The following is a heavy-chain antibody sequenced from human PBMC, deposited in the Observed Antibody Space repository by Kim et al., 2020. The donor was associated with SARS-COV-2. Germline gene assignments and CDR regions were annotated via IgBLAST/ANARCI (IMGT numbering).Heavy chain of an antibody. V-gene: IGHV3-21*01. CDR2: ISSSSSYI. J-gene: IGHJ4*02. CDR3: ARDLGLRYFDWLFIFDY. CDR1: GFTFSSYS. D-gene: IGHD3-9*01. Sequence: GGSLRLSCAASGFTFSSYSMNWVRQAPGKGLEWVSSISSSSSYIYYADSVKGRFTISRDNAKNSLYLQMNSLRAEDTAVYYCARDLGLRYFDWLFIFDYWGQGTLVTVSS.